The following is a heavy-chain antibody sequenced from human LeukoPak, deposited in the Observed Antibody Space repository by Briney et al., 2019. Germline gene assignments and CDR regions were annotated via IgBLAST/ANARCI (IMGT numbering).Heavy chain of an antibody. D-gene: IGHD2-21*02. CDR3: ARDCGGDCYLDY. V-gene: IGHV3-21*06. J-gene: IGHJ4*02. CDR1: GFTFSNYN. Sequence: GGSLRLSCAASGFTFSNYNMNWVRQAPGKGLEWVSSITSTSSYMYYADSVKGRFTISRDNAKNSLYLQINSLRAEDTAVYYCARDCGGDCYLDYWGQGTLVTVSS. CDR2: ITSTSSYM.